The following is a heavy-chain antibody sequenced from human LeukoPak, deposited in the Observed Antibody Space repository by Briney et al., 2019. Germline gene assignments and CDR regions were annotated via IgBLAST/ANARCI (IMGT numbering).Heavy chain of an antibody. CDR1: GLTLSGSA. D-gene: IGHD3-3*01. J-gene: IGHJ3*02. V-gene: IGHV3-73*01. Sequence: GGSLRLSCAASGLTLSGSAMQWVRQAPGKGLEWVGRIRSEAENSATALAASVKGRFTISRDDSKNMVYLQQGSLKAEDTAVYYCAKPLPGVRTKHALDICGRGTLVTVAS. CDR3: AKPLPGVRTKHALDI. CDR2: IRSEAENSAT.